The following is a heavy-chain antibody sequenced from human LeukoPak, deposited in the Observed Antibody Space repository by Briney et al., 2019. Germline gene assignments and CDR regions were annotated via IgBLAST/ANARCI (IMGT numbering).Heavy chain of an antibody. D-gene: IGHD3-16*01. V-gene: IGHV4-59*01. J-gene: IGHJ3*02. CDR2: IYYSGGT. CDR3: AKTMGGLKWDDAFDI. CDR1: GGSISSYY. Sequence: SETLSLTCTVSGGSISSYYWNWIRQPPWKGLEWIGYIYYSGGTNYNPSLKSRVTISIDTSKRQFSLKLTSVTAADTAVYYCAKTMGGLKWDDAFDIWGQGTVVTVSS.